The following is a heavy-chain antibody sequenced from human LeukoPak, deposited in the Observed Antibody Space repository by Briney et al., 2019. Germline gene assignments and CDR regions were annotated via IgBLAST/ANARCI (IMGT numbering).Heavy chain of an antibody. CDR2: ISYDGSNK. CDR3: ARAVVGSKQQLANWFDP. J-gene: IGHJ5*02. V-gene: IGHV3-30*01. D-gene: IGHD6-13*01. CDR1: GFTFISYA. Sequence: GGSLRLSCAASGFTFISYAMLWVRQAPGKGLEWVAVISYDGSNKYYADSVKGRFTISRDNSKNTLYLQMNSLRAEDTAVYYCARAVVGSKQQLANWFDPWGQGTLVSVSS.